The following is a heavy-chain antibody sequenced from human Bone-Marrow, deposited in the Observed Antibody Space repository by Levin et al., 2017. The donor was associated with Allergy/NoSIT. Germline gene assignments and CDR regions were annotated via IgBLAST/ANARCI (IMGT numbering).Heavy chain of an antibody. Sequence: SETLSLTCSVSGGSFSTYYCNWIRQSPGKELEWIGNIYYRGNTNYSPSLKSRVTISLDTSKNQFSLKLTSVTAADTAVYYCARGGYKYGFEAFDIWGQGTMVTVSS. J-gene: IGHJ3*02. CDR3: ARGGYKYGFEAFDI. CDR1: GGSFSTYY. V-gene: IGHV4-59*01. D-gene: IGHD5-18*01. CDR2: IYYRGNT.